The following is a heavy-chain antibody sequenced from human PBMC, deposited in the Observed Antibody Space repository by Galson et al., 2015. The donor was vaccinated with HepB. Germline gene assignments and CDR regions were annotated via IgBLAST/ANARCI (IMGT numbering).Heavy chain of an antibody. CDR1: GFSLTPPEVG. D-gene: IGHD6-13*01. V-gene: IGHV2-5*02. J-gene: IGHJ5*02. Sequence: PALVKPTQTLTLTCTFSGFSLTPPEVGVAWIRQPPGKALEWLALIYWDDDKRYSPSLKSRLTITKHTSKNQVVLTMTNMAPEDTATYYCAKGYTTSWSRFDPWGQGILVTVSS. CDR2: IYWDDDK. CDR3: AKGYTTSWSRFDP.